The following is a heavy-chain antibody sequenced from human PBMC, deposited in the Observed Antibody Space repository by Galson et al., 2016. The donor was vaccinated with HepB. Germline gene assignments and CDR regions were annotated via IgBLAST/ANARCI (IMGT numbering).Heavy chain of an antibody. Sequence: SLRLSCAGSGVTLSDTWMSWVRQAPGKGLEWVGRTESRTYSGTTDYSAPVKGRFIISRDDSTNTLYLQMNSLKIDDTAVYYCTSQLGDYGFDHWGQGTLVTVSS. CDR1: GVTLSDTW. CDR2: TESRTYSGTT. J-gene: IGHJ4*02. CDR3: TSQLGDYGFDH. V-gene: IGHV3-15*04. D-gene: IGHD4-17*01.